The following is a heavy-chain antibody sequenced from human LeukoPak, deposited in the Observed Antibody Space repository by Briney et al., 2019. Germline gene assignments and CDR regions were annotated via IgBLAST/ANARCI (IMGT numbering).Heavy chain of an antibody. Sequence: SETLSLTCAVYGGSFSGYYWSWIRQPPGKGLEWIGEINHSGSNNYNPSLKSRVTISVDTSKNQFSLKLSSVTAADTAVYYCARASIQYLHKSIDYWGQGTLVTVSS. CDR3: ARASIQYLHKSIDY. V-gene: IGHV4-34*01. J-gene: IGHJ4*02. D-gene: IGHD2/OR15-2a*01. CDR1: GGSFSGYY. CDR2: INHSGSN.